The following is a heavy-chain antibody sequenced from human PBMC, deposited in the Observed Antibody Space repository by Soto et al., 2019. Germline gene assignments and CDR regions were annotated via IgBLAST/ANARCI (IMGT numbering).Heavy chain of an antibody. Sequence: GGSLRLSCAASGFTFSSYWMHWVRQAPGKGLVWVSRINPDGSATNYADSVKGRFTISRDNAKNTLYLQMNSLSAEDTAVFYCGRGGSDSPMAPGYWGQGTLVTVSS. CDR3: GRGGSDSPMAPGY. V-gene: IGHV3-74*01. D-gene: IGHD5-18*01. CDR2: INPDGSAT. CDR1: GFTFSSYW. J-gene: IGHJ4*02.